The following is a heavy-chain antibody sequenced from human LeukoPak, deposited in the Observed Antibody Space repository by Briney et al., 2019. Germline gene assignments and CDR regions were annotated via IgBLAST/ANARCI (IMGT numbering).Heavy chain of an antibody. CDR1: GYTFTSYG. Sequence: ASVKVSCKASGYTFTSYGISWVRQAPGQGLEWMGWISAYNGNTNYAQKLQGRVTMTRDTSISTAYMELSRLRSDDTAVYYCARVYGALPWFDPWGQGTLVTVSS. D-gene: IGHD4-17*01. J-gene: IGHJ5*02. CDR3: ARVYGALPWFDP. CDR2: ISAYNGNT. V-gene: IGHV1-18*01.